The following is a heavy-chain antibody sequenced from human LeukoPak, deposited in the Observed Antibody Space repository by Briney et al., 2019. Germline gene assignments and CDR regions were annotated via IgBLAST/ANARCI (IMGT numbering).Heavy chain of an antibody. J-gene: IGHJ3*02. CDR2: IYHSGST. V-gene: IGHV4-30-2*01. D-gene: IGHD2-21*02. CDR1: GGSISSGGYS. Sequence: SQTLSLTCAVSGGSISSGGYSWSWIRQPPGKGLEWIGYIYHSGSTYYNPSLKSRVTISVDRSKNQFSLKLSSVTAADTAVYYCARVGNVVVTPYAFDIWGQGTMVTVSS. CDR3: ARVGNVVVTPYAFDI.